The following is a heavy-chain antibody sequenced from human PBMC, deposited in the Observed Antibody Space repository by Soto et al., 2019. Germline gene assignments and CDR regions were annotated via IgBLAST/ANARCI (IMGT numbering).Heavy chain of an antibody. J-gene: IGHJ4*02. CDR2: IYNSGST. CDR3: ARGPSGDKVDY. Sequence: QVQLQEPGPRLVEPSQTLSLTCTVSGGSISSGDYYWSWIRQPPGMGLEWIGHIYNSGSTYSNPSLKSRVTISVDMSKNQFSLKLSSVTAADTAVYYCARGPSGDKVDYWGQGTLVTVSS. V-gene: IGHV4-30-4*01. CDR1: GGSISSGDYY. D-gene: IGHD1-26*01.